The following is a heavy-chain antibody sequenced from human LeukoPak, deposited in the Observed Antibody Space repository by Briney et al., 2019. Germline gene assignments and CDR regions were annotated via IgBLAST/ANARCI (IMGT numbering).Heavy chain of an antibody. Sequence: PSETLSLTCTVSGGSISSYYWSWIRQPPGKGLEWIGYIYYSGSTNYNPSLKSRVTISVDTSKNQFSLKLSSVTAADTAVYYRARGHCSGGSCYGMDVWGQGTTVTVSS. D-gene: IGHD2-15*01. CDR1: GGSISSYY. CDR3: ARGHCSGGSCYGMDV. V-gene: IGHV4-59*01. J-gene: IGHJ6*02. CDR2: IYYSGST.